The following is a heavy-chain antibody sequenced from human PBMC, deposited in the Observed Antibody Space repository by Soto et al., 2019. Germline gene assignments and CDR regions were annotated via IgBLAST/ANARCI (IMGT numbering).Heavy chain of an antibody. CDR2: IYYSGST. Sequence: SETLSLTCTVSGGSISSYYWSWIRQPPGKGLEWIGYIYYSGSTNYNPSLKSRVTISVDTSKNQFSLKLSSVTAADTAVYYCARLPIAAAAYYFDYWGQGTLVTVSS. D-gene: IGHD6-13*01. J-gene: IGHJ4*02. CDR3: ARLPIAAAAYYFDY. V-gene: IGHV4-59*08. CDR1: GGSISSYY.